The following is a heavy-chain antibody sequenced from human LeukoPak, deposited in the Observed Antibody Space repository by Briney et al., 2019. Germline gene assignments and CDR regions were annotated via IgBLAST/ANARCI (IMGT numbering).Heavy chain of an antibody. CDR2: IYTGGST. J-gene: IGHJ1*01. CDR1: GTSISSFY. CDR3: AGHTGGYNPFQH. V-gene: IGHV4-4*09. D-gene: IGHD5-24*01. Sequence: SETLSLTCNVSGTSISSFYWSWIRQPPGKGLEWIGYIYTGGSTNYNPSLKSRVIISGDTSKNQFSLRLSSVTAADTAVYYCAGHTGGYNPFQHWGQGTLVTVSS.